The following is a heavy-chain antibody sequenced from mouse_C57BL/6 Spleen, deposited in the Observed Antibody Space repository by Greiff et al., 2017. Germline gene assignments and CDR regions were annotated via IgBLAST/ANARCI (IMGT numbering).Heavy chain of an antibody. CDR1: GYTFTSYW. Sequence: QVHVKQPGAELVKPGASVKLSCKASGYTFTSYWMHWVKQRPGRGLEWIGRIDPNSGGTKYNEKFKSKATLTVDKPSSTAYMQLSSLTSEDSAVYYCARWDYYGSSPAWFAYWGQGTLVTVSA. CDR3: ARWDYYGSSPAWFAY. V-gene: IGHV1-72*01. J-gene: IGHJ3*01. D-gene: IGHD1-1*01. CDR2: IDPNSGGT.